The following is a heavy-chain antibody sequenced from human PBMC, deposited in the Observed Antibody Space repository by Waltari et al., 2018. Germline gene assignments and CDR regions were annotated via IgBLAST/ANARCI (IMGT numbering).Heavy chain of an antibody. CDR1: GFTFSSYG. CDR3: AKVNSRYYFDY. D-gene: IGHD3-22*01. CDR2: IWDDGSNK. Sequence: QVQLVESGGGVVQPGRSLRLSCAASGFTFSSYGMHWVRQAPGKGVEWVAVIWDDGSNKYYADSVKGRFTISRDNSKNTLYLQMNSLRAEDTAVYYCAKVNSRYYFDYWGQGTLVTVSS. J-gene: IGHJ4*02. V-gene: IGHV3-33*06.